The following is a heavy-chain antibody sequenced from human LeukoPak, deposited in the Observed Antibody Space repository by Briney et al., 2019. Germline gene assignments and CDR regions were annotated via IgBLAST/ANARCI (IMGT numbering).Heavy chain of an antibody. D-gene: IGHD6-19*01. J-gene: IGHJ6*02. Sequence: ASVKVSCKASGYTFTDYHVHWVRQARGQGLQWMGWIDPKSGGTNYAQKFQGRATMTRDTSISTAYMELNRLTSDDTAIYYCARLGVGRWMVVTYYYYGMDVWGQGTTVTVSS. V-gene: IGHV1-2*02. CDR3: ARLGVGRWMVVTYYYYGMDV. CDR2: IDPKSGGT. CDR1: GYTFTDYH.